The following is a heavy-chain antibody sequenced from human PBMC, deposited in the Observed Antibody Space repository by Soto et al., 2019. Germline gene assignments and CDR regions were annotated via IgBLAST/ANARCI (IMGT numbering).Heavy chain of an antibody. CDR3: ARESSGYSSYFDY. V-gene: IGHV3-74*01. D-gene: IGHD5-12*01. J-gene: IGHJ4*02. CDR2: ISRDGSSI. CDR1: GLIFSNYW. Sequence: GGSLRLSCAGSGLIFSNYWIHWVRQAPGKGLAWVSRISRDGSSIAYADSVKGRFTISRDYAKNTVYLQMNSLRAEDTAVYYCARESSGYSSYFDYWGQGTLVTVSS.